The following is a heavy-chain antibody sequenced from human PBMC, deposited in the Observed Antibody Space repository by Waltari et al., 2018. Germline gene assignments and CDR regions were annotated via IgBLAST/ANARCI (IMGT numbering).Heavy chain of an antibody. CDR2: IRSKAYGGTT. CDR3: TRDPGYDSSGYPYFDY. V-gene: IGHV3-49*03. CDR1: GFTFGDYA. Sequence: EVQLVESGGGLVQPGRSLRLSCTASGFTFGDYAMSWFRQAPGKGLEWVGVIRSKAYGGTTEYAASVKGRFTISRDDSKSIAYLQMNSLKTEDTAVYYCTRDPGYDSSGYPYFDYWGQGTLVTVSS. J-gene: IGHJ4*02. D-gene: IGHD3-22*01.